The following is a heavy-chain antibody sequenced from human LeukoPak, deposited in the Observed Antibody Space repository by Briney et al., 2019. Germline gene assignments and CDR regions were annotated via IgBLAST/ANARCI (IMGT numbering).Heavy chain of an antibody. CDR1: GFTFSDYY. Sequence: GGSLRLSCAASGFTFSDYYMSWIRQAPGKGLEWVSYISSSGSTIYYADSVKGRFTISRDNAKNSLYLQMNSLRAEDTAVYNCVRDYLYYDFWSGYYRDNWFDPWGQGTLVTVSS. CDR2: ISSSGSTI. D-gene: IGHD3-3*01. V-gene: IGHV3-11*01. CDR3: VRDYLYYDFWSGYYRDNWFDP. J-gene: IGHJ5*02.